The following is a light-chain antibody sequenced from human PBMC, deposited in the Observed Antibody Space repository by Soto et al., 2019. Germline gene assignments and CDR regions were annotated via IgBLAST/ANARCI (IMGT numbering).Light chain of an antibody. CDR2: GAS. Sequence: EIVLTQSPGTLSLSPGERATLSCSASQSVSTNNLAWYQQRPGQAPRLLIYGASRRATGIPDRFSGSGSGTDFTLTISRLEPEDLAVYYCQQYDNSVWTFGQGTKVDIK. CDR3: QQYDNSVWT. V-gene: IGKV3-20*01. CDR1: QSVSTNN. J-gene: IGKJ1*01.